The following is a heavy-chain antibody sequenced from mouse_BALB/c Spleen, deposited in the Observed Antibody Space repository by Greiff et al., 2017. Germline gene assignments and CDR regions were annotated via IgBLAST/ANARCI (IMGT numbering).Heavy chain of an antibody. V-gene: IGHV1-87*01. CDR1: GYTFTSYW. CDR2: IYPGDGDT. CDR3: ARDYGSREGNYFDY. Sequence: VKLMESGAELARPGASVKLSCKASGYTFTSYWMQWVKQRPGQGLEWIGAIYPGDGDTRYTQKFKGKATLTADKSSSTAYMQLSSLASEDSAVYYCARDYGSREGNYFDYWGQGTTLTVSS. J-gene: IGHJ2*01. D-gene: IGHD1-1*01.